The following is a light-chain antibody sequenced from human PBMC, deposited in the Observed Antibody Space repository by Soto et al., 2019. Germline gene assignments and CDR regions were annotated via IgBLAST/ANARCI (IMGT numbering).Light chain of an antibody. Sequence: DMQMTQSPSTLSASVGDRVTITCRASQSISNYLAWYQQKPGKAPNLLIYDASSLEGGVPSRFSGSGSGTEFTLTISSLQPDDLATYYCQQYSGFYPWTFGQGTTVDVK. CDR3: QQYSGFYPWT. CDR2: DAS. CDR1: QSISNY. V-gene: IGKV1-5*01. J-gene: IGKJ1*01.